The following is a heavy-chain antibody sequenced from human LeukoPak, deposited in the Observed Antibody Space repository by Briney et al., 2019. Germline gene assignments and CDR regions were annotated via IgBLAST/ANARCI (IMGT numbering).Heavy chain of an antibody. CDR2: ISSSGST. J-gene: IGHJ6*03. CDR3: ARNNYYGSGGYYNVRYYYYYYMDV. D-gene: IGHD3-10*01. Sequence: SQTLSLTCTVSGDSIGSGDYYWSWIRQPAGKGLEWIGRISSSGSTNYNPSLKSRVTISVDTSKNQFSLKLSSVTAADTAVYYCARNNYYGSGGYYNVRYYYYYYMDVWGKGTTVTISS. V-gene: IGHV4-61*02. CDR1: GDSIGSGDYY.